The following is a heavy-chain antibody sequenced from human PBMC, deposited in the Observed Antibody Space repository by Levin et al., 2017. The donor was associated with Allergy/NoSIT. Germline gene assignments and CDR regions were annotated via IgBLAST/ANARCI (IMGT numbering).Heavy chain of an antibody. J-gene: IGHJ4*02. CDR3: AREEEGFDY. V-gene: IGHV1-46*01. Sequence: ASVKVSCKASGYTFTNYYMHWVRQAPGQGLEWMGMINPSVGDTRYAQKFQGRVTVTRDTSTSTVYMELSSLRSEDTAVYYCAREEEGFDYWGQGTLVTVSS. CDR2: INPSVGDT. CDR1: GYTFTNYY.